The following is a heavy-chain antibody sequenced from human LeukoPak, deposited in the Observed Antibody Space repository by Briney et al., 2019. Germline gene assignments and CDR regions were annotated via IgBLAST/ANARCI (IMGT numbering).Heavy chain of an antibody. CDR3: AREMYNWIAYFDY. Sequence: SETLSLTCTVSGGSISSGSYYWSWIRQPAGKGLEWIGRIYTSGSTNYNPSLKSRVTISVDTSKNQFSLRLSSVTAADTAVYYCAREMYNWIAYFDYWGQGTLVTVSS. V-gene: IGHV4-61*02. J-gene: IGHJ4*02. CDR2: IYTSGST. D-gene: IGHD1-1*01. CDR1: GGSISSGSYY.